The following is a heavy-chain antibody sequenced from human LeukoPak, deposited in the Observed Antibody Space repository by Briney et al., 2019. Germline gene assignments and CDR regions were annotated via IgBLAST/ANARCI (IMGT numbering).Heavy chain of an antibody. Sequence: ASVKVSCKATSRISWVRQAPGQGLEWMGWIGSYGGDTYYAQKFQGRVTVTTDTSTSTVYMELRSLRSDDTAVYYCARDLWNFYDDSGYYRDFDSWGQGALVTVSS. CDR1: TSR. V-gene: IGHV1-18*01. CDR3: ARDLWNFYDDSGYYRDFDS. J-gene: IGHJ5*01. D-gene: IGHD3-22*01. CDR2: IGSYGGDT.